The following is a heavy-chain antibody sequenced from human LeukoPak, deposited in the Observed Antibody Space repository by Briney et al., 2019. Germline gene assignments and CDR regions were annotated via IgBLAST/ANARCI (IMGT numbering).Heavy chain of an antibody. J-gene: IGHJ4*02. CDR1: GFTFSSYS. D-gene: IGHD5-18*01. Sequence: GGSLRLSCAASGFTFSSYSMSWLRQAPGKGLEWVWAISGSGGSTYYADSVKGRFTISRDNSKNTLYLQMSSPRAEDTAVYYCAKRGYWDHYFDYWGQETLVTVPS. CDR3: AKRGYWDHYFDY. CDR2: ISGSGGST. V-gene: IGHV3-23*01.